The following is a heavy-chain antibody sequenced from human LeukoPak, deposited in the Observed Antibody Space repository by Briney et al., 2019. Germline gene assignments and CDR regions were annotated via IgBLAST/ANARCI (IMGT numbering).Heavy chain of an antibody. CDR1: GFTFSTNA. CDR2: ISGSGGST. CDR3: ARDGSWYYGSGSYLGH. D-gene: IGHD3-10*01. Sequence: GGSLRLSCAASGFTFSTNAMSWVRQAPGKGLEWFSAISGSGGSTYYADSVKGRFTISRDNAKNSLYLQMNSLRAEDTAVYYCARDGSWYYGSGSYLGHWGQGTLVTVSS. J-gene: IGHJ4*02. V-gene: IGHV3-23*01.